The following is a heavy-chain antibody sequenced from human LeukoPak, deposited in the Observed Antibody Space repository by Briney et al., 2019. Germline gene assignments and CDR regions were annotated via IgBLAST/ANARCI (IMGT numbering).Heavy chain of an antibody. J-gene: IGHJ2*01. CDR2: ISGSGGST. CDR3: ANPYCSSTSCHYWYFDL. Sequence: GGSLRLSCAASGFTFSSYAMSWVRRAPGKGLEWVSAISGSGGSTYYADSVKGRFTISRDNSKNALYLQMNSLRAEDTAVYYCANPYCSSTSCHYWYFDLWGRGTLVTVSS. D-gene: IGHD2-2*01. V-gene: IGHV3-23*01. CDR1: GFTFSSYA.